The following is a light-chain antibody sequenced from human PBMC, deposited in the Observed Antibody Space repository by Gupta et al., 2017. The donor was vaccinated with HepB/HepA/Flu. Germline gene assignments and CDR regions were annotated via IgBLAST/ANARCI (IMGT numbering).Light chain of an antibody. CDR3: SSYTSSSTGG. CDR2: DVS. J-gene: IGLJ3*02. CDR1: SSDVGGYNY. V-gene: IGLV2-14*03. Sequence: QSALTQPASVSGSPGQSITISCTGTSSDVGGYNYVSWYQQHPGKAPKLMMYDVSNRPSGVSNRFSGSKSGNTASLNISGLQAEDEADDYCSSYTSSSTGGCGGGTKLTVL.